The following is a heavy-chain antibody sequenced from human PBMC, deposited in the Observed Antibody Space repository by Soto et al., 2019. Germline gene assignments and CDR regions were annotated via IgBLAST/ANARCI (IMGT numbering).Heavy chain of an antibody. CDR2: IRAYNGDT. V-gene: IGHV1-18*01. Sequence: QVQLVQSRAEVKKPGGSVKVSCKASGYTFTSYGISWVREDSAQGLVWMGWIRAYNGDTNHTQKVQGRVTKSADTSTSGAHMGLRSMRSDETAVYNSRREPPQHLSDNVGVVAAKDFWGQGSMITDSS. D-gene: IGHD2-15*01. J-gene: IGHJ4*02. CDR1: GYTFTSYG. CDR3: RREPPQHLSDNVGVVAAKDF.